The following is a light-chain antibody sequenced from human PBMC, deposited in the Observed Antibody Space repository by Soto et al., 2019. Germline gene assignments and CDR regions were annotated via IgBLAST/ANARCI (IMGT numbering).Light chain of an antibody. CDR3: QQYNSYSMT. CDR2: DAS. CDR1: QSISSW. J-gene: IGKJ1*01. Sequence: DIQMTQSPSTLSASVGDRVTITCRASQSISSWLAWYQQKPGKAPKPLIYDASSLESGVPSRFSGSGSGTEFTLTISSLQPDDFATYYYQQYNSYSMTFGQGTKVEIK. V-gene: IGKV1-5*01.